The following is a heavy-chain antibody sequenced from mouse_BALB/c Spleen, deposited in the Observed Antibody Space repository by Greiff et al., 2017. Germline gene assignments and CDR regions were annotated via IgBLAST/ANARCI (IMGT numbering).Heavy chain of an antibody. D-gene: IGHD1-1*01. CDR1: GYTFTSYW. CDR2: INPSTGYT. J-gene: IGHJ2*01. CDR3: ARRTTVVSLDY. Sequence: VQLQQSGAELAKPGASVKMSCKASGYTFTSYWMHWVNQRPGQGLEWIGYINPSTGYTEYNQKFKDKATLTADKSSSTAYMQLSSLTSEDSAVYYCARRTTVVSLDYWGQGTTLTVSS. V-gene: IGHV1-7*01.